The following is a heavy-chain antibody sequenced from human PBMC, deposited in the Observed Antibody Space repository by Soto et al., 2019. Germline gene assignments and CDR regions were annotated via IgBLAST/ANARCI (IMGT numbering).Heavy chain of an antibody. Sequence: QVQLVQSGAEVREPGASVKVSCKASGNSFTSLDINWVRQTAGQGLEWMGWMQPSTGRTGYAQKFQGTVTMTRDTSINTAYMELTTLTSDDTAFYYCARGVSAGVDYWGQGTLVTVSS. J-gene: IGHJ4*02. D-gene: IGHD1-26*01. V-gene: IGHV1-8*01. CDR3: ARGVSAGVDY. CDR1: GNSFTSLD. CDR2: MQPSTGRT.